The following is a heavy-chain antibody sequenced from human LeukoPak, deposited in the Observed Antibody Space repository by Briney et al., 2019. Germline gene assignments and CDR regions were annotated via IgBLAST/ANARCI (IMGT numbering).Heavy chain of an antibody. Sequence: SETLSLTCTVSGGSISSYYWSWIRQPPGKGLEWIGYIYYSGSTNYNPSLKSRVTISVDTSKNQFSLKLSSVTAADTAVYYCARDAYSSGWSYGLDVWGQGTMVTVSS. V-gene: IGHV4-59*01. CDR2: IYYSGST. J-gene: IGHJ3*01. CDR3: ARDAYSSGWSYGLDV. D-gene: IGHD6-19*01. CDR1: GGSISSYY.